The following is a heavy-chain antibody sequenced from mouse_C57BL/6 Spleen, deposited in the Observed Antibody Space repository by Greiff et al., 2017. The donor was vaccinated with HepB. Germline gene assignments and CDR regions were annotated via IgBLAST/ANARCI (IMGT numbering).Heavy chain of an antibody. CDR3: ARSIVITTGLMDY. Sequence: EVKLVESGGGLVQPGGSLSLSCAASGFTFTDYYMSWVRQPPGKALEWLGFIRNKANGYTTEYSASVKGRFTISRDNSQSILYLQMNALRAEDSATYYCARSIVITTGLMDYWGQGTSVTVSS. V-gene: IGHV7-3*01. D-gene: IGHD1-1*01. J-gene: IGHJ4*01. CDR2: IRNKANGYTT. CDR1: GFTFTDYY.